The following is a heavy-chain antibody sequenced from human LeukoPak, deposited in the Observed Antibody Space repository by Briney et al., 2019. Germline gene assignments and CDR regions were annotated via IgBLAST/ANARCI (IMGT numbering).Heavy chain of an antibody. V-gene: IGHV3-49*03. CDR3: TRGIGYTYGWSD. CDR2: IRRIPSGGTT. D-gene: IGHD5-18*01. J-gene: IGHJ4*02. CDR1: GFTFTDYA. Sequence: GESLKISCVTSGFTFTDYAISWFRQAPGKGLEWVGFIRRIPSGGTTDYAASVKGRFTISRDNSKSIAYLQMNSLESEDTAMNYCTRGIGYTYGWSDWGQGTLVTVSS.